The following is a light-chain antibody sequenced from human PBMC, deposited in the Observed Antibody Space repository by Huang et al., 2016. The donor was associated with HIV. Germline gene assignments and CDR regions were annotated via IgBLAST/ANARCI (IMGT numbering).Light chain of an antibody. CDR1: QAVSNNY. Sequence: EIVLAQSPDTLSLSPGERATLSCRATQAVSNNYLAWYQQKPGQAPTLLMYDASSRATGITDRFSGWGSGTDFTLTISRLEPEDFAVYYCHQYGRSPQTFGQGTKVEIK. J-gene: IGKJ1*01. V-gene: IGKV3-20*01. CDR2: DAS. CDR3: HQYGRSPQT.